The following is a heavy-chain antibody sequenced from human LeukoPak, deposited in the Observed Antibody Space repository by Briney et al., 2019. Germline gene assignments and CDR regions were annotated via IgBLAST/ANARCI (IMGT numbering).Heavy chain of an antibody. V-gene: IGHV3-33*01. CDR2: VWPDGNKK. J-gene: IGHJ2*01. CDR3: VVVLVPAAVWHFDL. D-gene: IGHD2-2*01. Sequence: GGSLRLSCATSGFIFSHYGFHWVRQTPGRGLEWVSVVWPDGNKKYYAASVKGRFTVSKDNSENTVYLQMNSLTVEDTAMYYCVVVLVPAAVWHFDLWGRGTLVTVSS. CDR1: GFIFSHYG.